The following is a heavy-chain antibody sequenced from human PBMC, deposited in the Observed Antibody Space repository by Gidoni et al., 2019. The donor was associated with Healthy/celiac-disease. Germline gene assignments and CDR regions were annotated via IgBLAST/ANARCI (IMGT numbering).Heavy chain of an antibody. J-gene: IGHJ5*02. CDR2: INHSGST. V-gene: IGHV4-34*01. CDR1: GGSCSGYY. Sequence: QVQLQQWGAGLLKPSETLSLTCAVYGGSCSGYYGSWIRQPPGKGLEWIGEINHSGSTNYNPSLKSRVTISVDTSKNQFSLKLSSVTAADTAVYYCARGQVINDFWSGYYPTARRNNWFDPWGQGTLVTVSS. D-gene: IGHD3-3*01. CDR3: ARGQVINDFWSGYYPTARRNNWFDP.